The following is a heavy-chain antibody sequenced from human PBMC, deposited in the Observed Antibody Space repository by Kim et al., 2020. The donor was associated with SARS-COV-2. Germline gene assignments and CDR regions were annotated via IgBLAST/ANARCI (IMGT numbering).Heavy chain of an antibody. Sequence: SETLSLTCTVSGGSISSYYWSWIRQPPGKGLEWIWYIYCSGSTNYKPSLKSRVTISVDTSKNQLSLKLSSVTAADTAVYYCARLVFGVVIKGEVAFDIWGEGTLVTVSS. CDR2: IYCSGST. CDR3: ARLVFGVVIKGEVAFDI. J-gene: IGHJ3*02. CDR1: GGSISSYY. V-gene: IGHV4-59*01. D-gene: IGHD3-3*01.